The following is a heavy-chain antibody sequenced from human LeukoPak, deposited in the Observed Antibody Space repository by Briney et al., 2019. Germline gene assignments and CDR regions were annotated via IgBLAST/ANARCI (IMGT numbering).Heavy chain of an antibody. CDR1: GLTFSSYW. J-gene: IGHJ4*02. V-gene: IGHV3-74*01. CDR2: INSDGSTT. CDR3: ARHENWGSDY. D-gene: IGHD7-27*01. Sequence: PGGSLRLSCAASGLTFSSYWMHWVRQAPGKGLVWVSSINSDGSTTSYADSVKGRFTISRDNAKNTLYLLMNSLRAEDTAVYYCARHENWGSDYWGQGTLVTVSS.